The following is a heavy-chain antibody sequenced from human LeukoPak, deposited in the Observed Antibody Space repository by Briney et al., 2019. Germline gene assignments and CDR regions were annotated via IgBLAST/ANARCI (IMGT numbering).Heavy chain of an antibody. CDR1: GFTFSSYS. CDR2: ISSSSSTI. D-gene: IGHD5-18*01. Sequence: GGSLRLSCAASGFTFSSYSMNWVRQAPGKGLEWLSYISSSSSTIYYADSVKGRFTISRDNAKNSLYLQMNSLRAEDTALYYCARGDTAVEYWGQGTLVTVSS. CDR3: ARGDTAVEY. J-gene: IGHJ4*02. V-gene: IGHV3-48*01.